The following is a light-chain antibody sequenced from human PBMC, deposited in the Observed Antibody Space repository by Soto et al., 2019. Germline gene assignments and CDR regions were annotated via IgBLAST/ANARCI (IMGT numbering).Light chain of an antibody. Sequence: EIVLTQSPATLSLSPGERATLSCRASQSVSSYLAWYQQKPGQAPRLLIYDASNRATGIPARFSGSGSGTDFTLTISSVQAEDVAIYYCHQYKIAPLTFGGGTKVDIK. J-gene: IGKJ4*01. CDR3: HQYKIAPLT. V-gene: IGKV3-11*01. CDR1: QSVSSY. CDR2: DAS.